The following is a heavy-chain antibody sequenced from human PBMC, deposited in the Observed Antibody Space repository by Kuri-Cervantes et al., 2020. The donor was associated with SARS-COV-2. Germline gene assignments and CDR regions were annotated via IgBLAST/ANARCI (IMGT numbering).Heavy chain of an antibody. CDR3: ARDMGAIVLVRRDWFDP. D-gene: IGHD2-8*01. J-gene: IGHJ5*02. V-gene: IGHV3-33*01. CDR2: IWYDGSNK. CDR1: GFTFSSYG. Sequence: GESLKISCAASGFTFSSYGMHWVRQAPGKGLEWVAVIWYDGSNKYYADSVKGRFTISRDNSKNTLYLQMNSLRAEDTAVYYCARDMGAIVLVRRDWFDPWGPGTLVTVSS.